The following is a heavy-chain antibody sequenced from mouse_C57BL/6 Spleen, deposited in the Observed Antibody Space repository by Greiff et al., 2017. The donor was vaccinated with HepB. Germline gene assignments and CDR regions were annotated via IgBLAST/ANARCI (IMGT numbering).Heavy chain of an antibody. D-gene: IGHD2-3*01. Sequence: EVKLMESGGGLVQPGGSMKLSCAASGFTFSDAWMVWVRQSPEKGLEWVAEIRNKANNHATYYAESVKGRFTISRDDSKSSVYLQMNSLRAEDTGIYYCTRRWLLHRFDYWGQGPTLTVSS. V-gene: IGHV6-6*01. CDR1: GFTFSDAW. CDR3: TRRWLLHRFDY. J-gene: IGHJ2*01. CDR2: IRNKANNHAT.